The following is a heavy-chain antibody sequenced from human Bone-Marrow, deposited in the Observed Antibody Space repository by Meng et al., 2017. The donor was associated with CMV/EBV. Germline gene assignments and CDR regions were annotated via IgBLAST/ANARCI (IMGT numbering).Heavy chain of an antibody. Sequence: ASVKVSCKTSGYTFTSYGMNWVRQAPGQGLEWMGWISVHNGHTNYAQKFQGRVTMTTDTSTSTAYMELMSLRSDDTAVYYCAREADSSGWTGGGYYYGMDVWGQGTTVTVSS. D-gene: IGHD6-19*01. CDR3: AREADSSGWTGGGYYYGMDV. J-gene: IGHJ6*02. CDR2: ISVHNGHT. V-gene: IGHV1-18*04. CDR1: GYTFTSYG.